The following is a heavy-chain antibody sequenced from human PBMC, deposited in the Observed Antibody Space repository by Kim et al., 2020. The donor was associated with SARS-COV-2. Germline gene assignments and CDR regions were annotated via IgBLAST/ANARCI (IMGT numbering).Heavy chain of an antibody. V-gene: IGHV4-61*07. J-gene: IGHJ5*02. CDR3: ARQMQNWFDP. CDR2: GST. Sequence: GSTNYTPSLKGRVTISVDRSKNQFSLTVNSVTAADTAVYYCARQMQNWFDPWGQGTLVTVSS.